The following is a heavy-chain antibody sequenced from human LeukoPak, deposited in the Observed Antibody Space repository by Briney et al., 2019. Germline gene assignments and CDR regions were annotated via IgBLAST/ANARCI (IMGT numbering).Heavy chain of an antibody. D-gene: IGHD6-13*01. V-gene: IGHV4-38-2*02. Sequence: SETLSLTCAVYGGSFSGYYWGWIRQPPGKGLEWIGSIYHSGSTYYNPSLKSRVTISVDTSKNQFSLKLSSVTAADTAVYYCARDSKAAAYFDPWGQGTLVTVSS. J-gene: IGHJ5*02. CDR3: ARDSKAAAYFDP. CDR2: IYHSGST. CDR1: GGSFSGYY.